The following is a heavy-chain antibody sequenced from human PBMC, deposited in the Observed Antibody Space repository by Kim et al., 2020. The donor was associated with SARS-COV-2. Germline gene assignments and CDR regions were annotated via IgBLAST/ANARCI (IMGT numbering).Heavy chain of an antibody. V-gene: IGHV3-33*05. J-gene: IGHJ4*02. CDR2: ISYDGSNK. CDR3: ASGPTTYYDSSGYYRKKDY. Sequence: GGSLRLSCAASGFTFSSYGMHWVRQAPGKGLEWVAVISYDGSNKYYADSVKGRFTISRDNSKNTLYLQMNSLRPEDTAVYYCASGPTTYYDSSGYYRKKDYWGQGTLVTVSS. D-gene: IGHD3-22*01. CDR1: GFTFSSYG.